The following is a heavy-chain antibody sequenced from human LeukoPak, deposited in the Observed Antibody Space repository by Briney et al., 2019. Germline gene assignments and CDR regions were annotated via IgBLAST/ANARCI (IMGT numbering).Heavy chain of an antibody. Sequence: GGSLRLSCAASGFTFSSYWMSWVRQAPGKGLEWVANIKQDGSEKYYVDSVKGRFTISRDNAKNSLYLQMNSLRVEDTAVYYCARAGSSGWIPGYYFDYWGQGTLVTVSS. CDR1: GFTFSSYW. V-gene: IGHV3-7*01. CDR2: IKQDGSEK. D-gene: IGHD6-19*01. CDR3: ARAGSSGWIPGYYFDY. J-gene: IGHJ4*02.